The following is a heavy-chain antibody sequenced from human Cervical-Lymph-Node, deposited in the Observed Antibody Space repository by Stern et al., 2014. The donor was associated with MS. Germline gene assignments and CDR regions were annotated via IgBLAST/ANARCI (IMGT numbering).Heavy chain of an antibody. Sequence: EVHLVESGGGLVKPGGSLRLSCAASGFTFSSYSMNWVRQAPGKGLEWVSSISSSSSYIYYADSVKGRFTISRDNAKNSLYLQMNSLRAEDTAVYYCARETGDSSGYWYYFDYWGQGTLVTVSS. V-gene: IGHV3-21*01. D-gene: IGHD3-22*01. J-gene: IGHJ4*02. CDR1: GFTFSSYS. CDR3: ARETGDSSGYWYYFDY. CDR2: ISSSSSYI.